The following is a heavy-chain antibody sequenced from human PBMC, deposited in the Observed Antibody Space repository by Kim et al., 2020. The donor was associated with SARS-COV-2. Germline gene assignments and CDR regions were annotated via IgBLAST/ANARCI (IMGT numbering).Heavy chain of an antibody. D-gene: IGHD5-18*01. CDR3: ARDLEYSYGFDY. V-gene: IGHV4-4*02. J-gene: IGHJ4*02. CDR2: IYHSGST. Sequence: SETLSLTCAVSGGSISSSNWWSWVRQPPGKWLEWIGEIYHSGSTNYNPSLKSRVTISVDKSKNQFSLKLSSVTAADTAVYYCARDLEYSYGFDYWGQGTLVTVSS. CDR1: GGSISSSNW.